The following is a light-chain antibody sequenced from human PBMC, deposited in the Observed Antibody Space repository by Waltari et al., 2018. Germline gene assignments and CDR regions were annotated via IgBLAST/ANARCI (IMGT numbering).Light chain of an antibody. CDR1: RGISSY. Sequence: DIHLTQSPSYLSASVGDRVTITCRASRGISSYLAWYQQKPGKAPKLLIYAASTLQSGVPSRFSGSGSGTEFTLTISSLQPEDFATYYCQHLNSYPVTFGQGTKLEIK. V-gene: IGKV1-9*01. J-gene: IGKJ2*01. CDR3: QHLNSYPVT. CDR2: AAS.